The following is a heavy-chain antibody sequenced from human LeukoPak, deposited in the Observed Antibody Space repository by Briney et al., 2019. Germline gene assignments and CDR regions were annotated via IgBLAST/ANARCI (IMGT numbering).Heavy chain of an antibody. D-gene: IGHD4-11*01. Sequence: ASVKVSCKASGYTFTSYYMHWVRQAPGQGLEWMGIINPSGGSTSYAQKFQGRVTMTRDTSTSTVYMELSSLRAEDTAVYYCAKDNDYSNYEDAFDIWGQGTMVTVSS. J-gene: IGHJ3*02. V-gene: IGHV1-46*01. CDR3: AKDNDYSNYEDAFDI. CDR2: INPSGGST. CDR1: GYTFTSYY.